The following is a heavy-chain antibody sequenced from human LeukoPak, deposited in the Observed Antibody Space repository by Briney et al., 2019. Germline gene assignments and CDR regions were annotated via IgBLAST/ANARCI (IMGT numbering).Heavy chain of an antibody. CDR1: GFTFSSYE. J-gene: IGHJ4*02. CDR2: ISSSGSNI. D-gene: IGHD4-17*01. CDR3: ARENDYGDRPFDY. Sequence: GGSLRLSCAASGFTFSSYEMNWVRLAPGKGLEWVAYISSSGSNIYYADSVKGRFTISRDNAKNSLYLQMSNLRAEDTAVYYCARENDYGDRPFDYWGQGTLVTVSS. V-gene: IGHV3-48*03.